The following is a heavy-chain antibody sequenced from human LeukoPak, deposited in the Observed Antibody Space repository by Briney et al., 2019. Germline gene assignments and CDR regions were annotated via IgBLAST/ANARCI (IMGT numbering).Heavy chain of an antibody. J-gene: IGHJ4*02. CDR3: AKQLGYCSDGSCYFPY. V-gene: IGHV3-48*01. CDR2: ISSGSRTI. Sequence: GGSLRLSCAASGFTFSSYSMNWVRQAPGKGLEWVSYISSGSRTIDYADSVKGRFTISRDNSKSTLCLQMNSLRAEDTAVYYCAKQLGYCSDGSCYFPYWGQGTLVTVSS. CDR1: GFTFSSYS. D-gene: IGHD2-15*01.